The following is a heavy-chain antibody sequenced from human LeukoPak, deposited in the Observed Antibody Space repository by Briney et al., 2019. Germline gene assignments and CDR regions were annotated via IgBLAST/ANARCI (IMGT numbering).Heavy chain of an antibody. CDR3: ARDPAGGDYVDAFDI. Sequence: GGSLRLSCAASGFTFSSYSMNWVRQAPGKGLEWVSYISSSSSTIYYVDSVKGRFTISRDNAKNSLYLQMNSLRAEDTAVYYCARDPAGGDYVDAFDIWGQGTTVTVSS. CDR2: ISSSSSTI. J-gene: IGHJ3*02. CDR1: GFTFSSYS. D-gene: IGHD4-17*01. V-gene: IGHV3-48*01.